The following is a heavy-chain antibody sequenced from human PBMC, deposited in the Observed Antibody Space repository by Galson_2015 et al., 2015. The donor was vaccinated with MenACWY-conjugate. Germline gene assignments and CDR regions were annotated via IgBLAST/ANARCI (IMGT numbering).Heavy chain of an antibody. J-gene: IGHJ3*02. CDR1: GGTFSSYA. CDR2: IIPIFGTA. V-gene: IGHV1-69*13. CDR3: ARDGTARVGQAFDI. D-gene: IGHD5-18*01. Sequence: SVKVSCKASGGTFSSYAISWVRQAPGQGLEWMGGIIPIFGTANYAQKFQGRVTITADESTSTAYMELSSLRSEDTAVYYCARDGTARVGQAFDIWGQGSMVTVSS.